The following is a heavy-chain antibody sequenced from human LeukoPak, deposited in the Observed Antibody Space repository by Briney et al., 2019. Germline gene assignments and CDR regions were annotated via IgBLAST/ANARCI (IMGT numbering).Heavy chain of an antibody. D-gene: IGHD3-16*01. V-gene: IGHV3-7*03. Sequence: GGALGLSCSASGFTFFWFLVRLVRAAPGGGLEWVANIKQDGSEKYYVDSVKGRFTISRDNAKNSLYLQMNSLRAEDTAMYYCARGTGELDYWGQGTLVTVSS. CDR1: GFTFFWFL. CDR2: IKQDGSEK. CDR3: ARGTGELDY. J-gene: IGHJ4*02.